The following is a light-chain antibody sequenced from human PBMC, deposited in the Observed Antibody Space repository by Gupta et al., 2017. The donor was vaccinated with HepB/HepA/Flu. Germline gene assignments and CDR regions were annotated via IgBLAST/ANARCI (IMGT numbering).Light chain of an antibody. Sequence: DIQMTQSPSSLSASVGDRVTITCRASQGISNYLAWFQQKPGKATKSLIYAASSLQSGVPSKFSSGSGTDFTLTISSLQPEDFATYYCQQYNSYPRTFGQGTRLEIK. V-gene: IGKV1-16*02. CDR2: AAS. CDR1: QGISNY. CDR3: QQYNSYPRT. J-gene: IGKJ5*01.